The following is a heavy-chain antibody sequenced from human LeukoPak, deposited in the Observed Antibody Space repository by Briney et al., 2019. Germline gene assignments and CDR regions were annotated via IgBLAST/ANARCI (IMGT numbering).Heavy chain of an antibody. J-gene: IGHJ4*02. V-gene: IGHV3-15*01. D-gene: IGHD6-13*01. CDR2: IKSKTDGGTA. Sequence: GVSLRRSGAASGFTFMNAWMSRLRQAPGKGLEGVGRIKSKTDGGTADYAAPVTGRCTTSRDDSKNTLYLQLNSLKTEDTAVYYCATLKKGTSSFLWGQGTLVTVSS. CDR1: GFTFMNAW. CDR3: ATLKKGTSSFL.